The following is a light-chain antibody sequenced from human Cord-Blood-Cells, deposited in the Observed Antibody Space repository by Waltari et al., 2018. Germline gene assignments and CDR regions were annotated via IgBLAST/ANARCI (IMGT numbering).Light chain of an antibody. CDR2: EVS. J-gene: IGLJ1*01. CDR3: SSYTSSSTLV. Sequence: QSALTQPASVSGSPGQSSTISCTGTSSDVGGYHSVSWYQQHPGKAPKLMIYEVSNRPSGVSNRFSGSKSGNTASLTISGLQAEDEADYYCSSYTSSSTLVFGTGTKVTVL. V-gene: IGLV2-14*01. CDR1: SSDVGGYHS.